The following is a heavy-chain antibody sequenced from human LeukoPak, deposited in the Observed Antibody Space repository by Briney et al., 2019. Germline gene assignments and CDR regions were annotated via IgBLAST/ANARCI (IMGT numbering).Heavy chain of an antibody. V-gene: IGHV3-23*01. Sequence: PGGSLRLSCVASGFTFCNYPMAWVRQAPGRGLEWVSVVFADGGNTYYADSVKGRFTISRDNSKNTLYLQMDSLRVDDTAVYYCAKSLGAWGLYDYWGQGTLVTVSS. J-gene: IGHJ4*02. CDR2: VFADGGNT. CDR3: AKSLGAWGLYDY. CDR1: GFTFCNYP. D-gene: IGHD1-26*01.